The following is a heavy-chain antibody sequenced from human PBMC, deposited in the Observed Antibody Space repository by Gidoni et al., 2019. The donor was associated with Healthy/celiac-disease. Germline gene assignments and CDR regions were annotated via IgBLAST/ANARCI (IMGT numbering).Heavy chain of an antibody. CDR1: GFTFSDYY. J-gene: IGHJ4*02. D-gene: IGHD6-13*01. CDR3: ARGPGSWYELIDY. CDR2: VSSSGSTI. Sequence: QVQLVESGGGLVQPGGSLSISCAAYGFTFSDYYMSWIRRAPGKGLVWVSYVSSSGSTIYYADSVKGRFTISRDNAKNSLYLQMNSLRAEDTAVYYCARGPGSWYELIDYWGQGTLVTVSS. V-gene: IGHV3-11*01.